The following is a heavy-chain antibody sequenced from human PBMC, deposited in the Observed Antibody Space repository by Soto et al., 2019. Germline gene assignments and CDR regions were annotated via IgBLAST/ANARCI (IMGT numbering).Heavy chain of an antibody. CDR1: GFTFSSYA. V-gene: IGHV3-23*01. D-gene: IGHD6-6*01. CDR2: ISGSGGST. Sequence: GGSLSLSCAASGFTFSSYAMSWVRQAPGKGLEWVSAISGSGGSTYYADSVKGRFTISRDNSKNTLYLQMNSLRAEDTAVYYCASPDPKLIAAFDYWGQGTLVTVSS. J-gene: IGHJ4*02. CDR3: ASPDPKLIAAFDY.